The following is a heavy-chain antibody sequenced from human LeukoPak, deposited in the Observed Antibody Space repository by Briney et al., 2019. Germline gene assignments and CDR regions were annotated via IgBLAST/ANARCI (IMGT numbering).Heavy chain of an antibody. CDR3: ARAKDGYFDY. V-gene: IGHV3-33*08. J-gene: IGHJ4*02. CDR1: GFSVSSNY. D-gene: IGHD5-24*01. CDR2: IWYDGSNK. Sequence: GGSLRLSCAASGFSVSSNYINWVRQAPGKGLEWVAVIWYDGSNKYYADSVKGRFTISRDNSKNTLYLQMNSLRAEDTAVYYCARAKDGYFDYWGQGTLVTVSS.